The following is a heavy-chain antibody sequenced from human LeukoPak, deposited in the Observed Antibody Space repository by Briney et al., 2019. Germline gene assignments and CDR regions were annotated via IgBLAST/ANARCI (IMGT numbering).Heavy chain of an antibody. D-gene: IGHD3-22*01. Sequence: PGGSLRLSCAASGFTFSDYYMSWIRQAPGKGLEWVSYISSSSSYTNYADSVKGRFTISRDNAKNSLYLQMNSLRAEDTAVYYCARDLRDSSGYYYAEYFQHWGQGTLVTVSS. J-gene: IGHJ1*01. CDR2: ISSSSSYT. V-gene: IGHV3-11*05. CDR3: ARDLRDSSGYYYAEYFQH. CDR1: GFTFSDYY.